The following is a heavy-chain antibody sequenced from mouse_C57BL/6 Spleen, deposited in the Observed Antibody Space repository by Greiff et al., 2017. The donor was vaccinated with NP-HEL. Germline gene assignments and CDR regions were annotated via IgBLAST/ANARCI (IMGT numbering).Heavy chain of an antibody. CDR2: IDPSDSYT. V-gene: IGHV1-69*01. CDR3: ARTYGNYAFDY. J-gene: IGHJ2*01. CDR1: GYTFTSYW. D-gene: IGHD2-1*01. Sequence: VQLQQPGAELVMPGASVKLSCKASGYTFTSYWMHWVKQRPGQGLEWIGEIDPSDSYTNYNQKFKGKSTLTVDKSSSTAYMQLSSLTSEDSAVYYCARTYGNYAFDYWGQGTTLTVSS.